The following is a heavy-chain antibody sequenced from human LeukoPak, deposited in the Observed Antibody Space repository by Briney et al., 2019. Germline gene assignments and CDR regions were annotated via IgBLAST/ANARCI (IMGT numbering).Heavy chain of an antibody. CDR3: ATRPYGSGSYLDY. D-gene: IGHD3-10*01. CDR2: IYPGDSDT. V-gene: IGHV5-51*01. CDR1: GYSFSSYW. J-gene: IGHJ4*02. Sequence: GESLKISCKGSGYSFSSYWIGWVRQMPGKGLEWMGIIYPGDSDTRYSPSFQGQVTISVDKSISTAYLQWSSLKASDTAMYYCATRPYGSGSYLDYWGQGTLVTVSS.